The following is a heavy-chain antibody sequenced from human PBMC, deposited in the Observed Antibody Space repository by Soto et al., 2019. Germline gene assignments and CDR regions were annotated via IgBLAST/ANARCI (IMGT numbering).Heavy chain of an antibody. V-gene: IGHV3-23*01. J-gene: IGHJ4*02. CDR2: ISGSGGST. CDR3: AKEYEYSSGWERIDY. Sequence: EVQLFESGGGLVQPGGSLRLSCAASGFTFSSYAMSWVRQAPGKGLEWVSYISGSGGSTYYADSVKGRFTISRDNSTNTLYLQMNRLRAEDTAVYYCAKEYEYSSGWERIDYWGQGALVTVSS. D-gene: IGHD6-19*01. CDR1: GFTFSSYA.